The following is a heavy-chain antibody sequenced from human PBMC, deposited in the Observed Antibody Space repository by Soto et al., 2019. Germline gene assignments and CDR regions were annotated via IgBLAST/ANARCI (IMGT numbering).Heavy chain of an antibody. D-gene: IGHD2-8*02. Sequence: GGSLXLPCATSGFTFRNDPMTWVRQAPGKGLEWVSGISSSGSSTYYADSTKGRFTICRENSNNALYLQMNNLRAEDTALYYCARSTGSERFYFDCWGQGIVVTVSS. J-gene: IGHJ4*02. CDR2: ISSSGSST. CDR1: GFTFRNDP. V-gene: IGHV3-23*01. CDR3: ARSTGSERFYFDC.